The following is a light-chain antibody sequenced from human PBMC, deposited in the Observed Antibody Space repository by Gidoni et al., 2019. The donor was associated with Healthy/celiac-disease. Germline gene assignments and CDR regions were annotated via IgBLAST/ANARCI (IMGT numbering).Light chain of an antibody. CDR3: QQLNSYPLT. CDR1: QGISSY. V-gene: IGKV1-9*01. Sequence: IQLTQSPSSLSASVGDRVTITCRASQGISSYLAWYQQKPGQAPKLLIYAASTLQSGVPSRFSGSGSGTDFTLTISCLQPEDFATYYCQQLNSYPLTFGGGTKVEIK. J-gene: IGKJ4*01. CDR2: AAS.